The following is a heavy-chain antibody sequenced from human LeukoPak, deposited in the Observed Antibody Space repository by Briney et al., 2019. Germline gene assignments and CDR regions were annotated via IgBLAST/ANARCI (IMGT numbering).Heavy chain of an antibody. D-gene: IGHD2-15*01. CDR3: ARILGYCSGGSCYGYYYGMDV. CDR2: IWYDGSNK. J-gene: IGHJ6*02. Sequence: GRSLRLSCAASGFTFSSYGMHWVRQAPGKGLEWVAVIWYDGSNKYYADSVKGRFTISRDDSKNTLYLQMNSLRAEDTAVYYCARILGYCSGGSCYGYYYGMDVWGQGTTVTVSS. V-gene: IGHV3-33*01. CDR1: GFTFSSYG.